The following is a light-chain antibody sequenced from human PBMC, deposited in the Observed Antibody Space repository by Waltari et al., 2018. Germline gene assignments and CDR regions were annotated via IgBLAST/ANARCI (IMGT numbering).Light chain of an antibody. Sequence: QSVLTQPPSASGTPGQRVPIPCSGSYSNLGTNAVNWYQQLPEPAPKLLIYIDNPRPSGVPDRFSGSKSGTSASLAISGLQSEDEAVYHCATWDDSLNAWVFGGGTKVTVL. J-gene: IGLJ3*02. CDR1: YSNLGTNA. V-gene: IGLV1-44*01. CDR2: IDN. CDR3: ATWDDSLNAWV.